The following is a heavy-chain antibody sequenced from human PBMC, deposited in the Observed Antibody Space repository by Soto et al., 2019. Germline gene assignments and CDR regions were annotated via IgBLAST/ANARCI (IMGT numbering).Heavy chain of an antibody. CDR3: ARREVVPAAITPYWYFDL. CDR2: INHSGST. Sequence: SETLSLTCAVYGGSFSGYYWSWIRQPPGKGLEWIGEINHSGSTNYNPSLKSRVTISVDTSKNRFSLKLSSVTAADTAVYYCARREVVPAAITPYWYFDLWGRGTLVTVSS. CDR1: GGSFSGYY. J-gene: IGHJ2*01. V-gene: IGHV4-34*01. D-gene: IGHD2-2*02.